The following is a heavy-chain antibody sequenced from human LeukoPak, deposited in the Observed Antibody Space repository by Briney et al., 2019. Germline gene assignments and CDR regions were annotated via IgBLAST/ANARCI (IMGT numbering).Heavy chain of an antibody. J-gene: IGHJ5*02. V-gene: IGHV4-34*01. CDR1: GGSFSGYY. CDR3: ARHLLVVPAAVNWFDP. Sequence: SETLSLTCAVYGGSFSGYYWSWIRQPPGKGLEWIGEINHSGSTYYNPSLKSRVTISVDTSKNQFSLKLSSVTAADTAVYYCARHLLVVPAAVNWFDPWGQGTLVTVSS. CDR2: INHSGST. D-gene: IGHD2-2*01.